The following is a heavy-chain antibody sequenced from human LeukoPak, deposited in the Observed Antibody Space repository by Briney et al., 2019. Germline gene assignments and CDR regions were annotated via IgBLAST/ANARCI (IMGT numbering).Heavy chain of an antibody. CDR3: ARGTGYSYGYNY. V-gene: IGHV1-8*01. CDR2: MNPNSGNT. CDR1: GYTFTSYD. J-gene: IGHJ4*02. D-gene: IGHD5-18*01. Sequence: GASVKVSCKASGYTFTSYDINWVRQAAGQGLEWMGWMNPNSGNTGYAQKFQGRVTMTRNTSISTAYMELSSRRSEDTAVYYCARGTGYSYGYNYWGQGTLVTVSS.